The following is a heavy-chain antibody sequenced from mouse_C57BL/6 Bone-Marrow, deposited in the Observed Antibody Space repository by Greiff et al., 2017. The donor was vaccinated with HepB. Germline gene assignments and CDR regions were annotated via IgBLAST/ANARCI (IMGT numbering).Heavy chain of an antibody. CDR1: GYTFTSYW. Sequence: VQLQQPGAELVKPGASVKLSCKASGYTFTSYWMQWVKQRPGQGLEWIGEIDPSDSYTNYNQKFKGKATLTVDTSSSTAYIQLSSLTSEDSAVYYCARDGYYFYAMDYWGQGTSVTVSS. D-gene: IGHD2-3*01. V-gene: IGHV1-50*01. J-gene: IGHJ4*01. CDR2: IDPSDSYT. CDR3: ARDGYYFYAMDY.